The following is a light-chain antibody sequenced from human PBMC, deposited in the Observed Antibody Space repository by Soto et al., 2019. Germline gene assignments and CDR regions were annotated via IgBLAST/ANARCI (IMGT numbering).Light chain of an antibody. V-gene: IGLV2-11*01. CDR2: DVT. J-gene: IGLJ2*01. CDR3: CSYAGSYTHVV. Sequence: QSALTQPRSVAGSPGQSVTISCTGTSSDVGGYNYVSWFQQHPGKDPKLMIYDVTKRPSGVPDRFSGSKSDNAASLTISGLQAEDEADYYCCSYAGSYTHVVFGGGTQLTVL. CDR1: SSDVGGYNY.